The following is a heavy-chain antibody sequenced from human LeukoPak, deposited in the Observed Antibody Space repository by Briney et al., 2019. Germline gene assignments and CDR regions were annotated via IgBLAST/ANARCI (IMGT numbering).Heavy chain of an antibody. V-gene: IGHV1-69*13. CDR1: GYTFTSYG. D-gene: IGHD6-25*01. Sequence: SVKVSCKASGYTFTSYGISWVRQAPGQGLEWMGGIIPIFGTANYAQKFQGRVTITADESTSTAYMELSSLRSEDTAVYYCAGTKKSGGIYFDYWGQGTLVTVSS. CDR3: AGTKKSGGIYFDY. CDR2: IIPIFGTA. J-gene: IGHJ4*02.